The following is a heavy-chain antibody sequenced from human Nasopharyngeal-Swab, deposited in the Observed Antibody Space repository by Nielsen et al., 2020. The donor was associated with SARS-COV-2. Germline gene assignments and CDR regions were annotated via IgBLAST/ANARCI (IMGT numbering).Heavy chain of an antibody. CDR2: ITTGGST. J-gene: IGHJ4*02. CDR1: GFIFAGDP. D-gene: IGHD2/OR15-2a*01. Sequence: GGSLRLSCVASGFIFAGDPMSWVRQAPGTGLEWVPAITTGGSTYYADSVKGRFTISRDNSKNTPSLQMNSLRAEDTAVYYCAKDLRGPYFFWGQGTLVTVSS. V-gene: IGHV3-23*01. CDR3: AKDLRGPYFF.